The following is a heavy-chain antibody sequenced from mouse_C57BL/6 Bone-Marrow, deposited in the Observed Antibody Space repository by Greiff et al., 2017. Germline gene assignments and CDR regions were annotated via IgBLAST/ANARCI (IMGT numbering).Heavy chain of an antibody. V-gene: IGHV1-4*01. CDR3: ARTLTTTGPYYAMDY. CDR1: GYTFTSYT. Sequence: QVQLKESGAELARPGASVKMSCKASGYTFTSYTMHWVKQRPGQGLEWIGYINPSSGYTKYNQKFKDKATLTADKSSSTAYMQLSSLTSEDSAVYYCARTLTTTGPYYAMDYWGQGTSVTVSS. CDR2: INPSSGYT. J-gene: IGHJ4*01. D-gene: IGHD1-1*01.